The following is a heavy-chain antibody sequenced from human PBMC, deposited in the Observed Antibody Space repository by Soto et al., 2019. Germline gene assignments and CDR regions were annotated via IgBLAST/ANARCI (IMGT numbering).Heavy chain of an antibody. J-gene: IGHJ4*02. Sequence: TGGSLRLSCAASGFTFSRYTMNWVRQAPGKGLEWVSYISSSSTIYYADSVKGRFTISRDDVGNSLYLQMDSLRDEDTAVYYCARDGGSYQEEGFDSWGQGTLVTVSS. CDR3: ARDGGSYQEEGFDS. V-gene: IGHV3-48*02. D-gene: IGHD1-26*01. CDR1: GFTFSRYT. CDR2: ISSSSTI.